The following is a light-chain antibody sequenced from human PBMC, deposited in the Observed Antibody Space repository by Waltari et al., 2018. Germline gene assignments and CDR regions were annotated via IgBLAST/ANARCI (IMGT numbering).Light chain of an antibody. CDR2: DTS. CDR3: QQRRNWPLT. V-gene: IGKV3-11*01. CDR1: QSVTNY. J-gene: IGKJ4*01. Sequence: DIVLTQSPAILSLSPRDSAPLPCRASQSVTNYLAWYQQKPGQAPRLLIYDTSNRATGIPARFSGSGFATDFTLTISSLEPDDFAVYYCQQRRNWPLTFGGGTKVEIK.